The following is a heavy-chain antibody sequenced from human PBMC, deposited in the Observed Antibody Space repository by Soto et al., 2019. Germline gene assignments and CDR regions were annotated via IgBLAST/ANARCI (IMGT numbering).Heavy chain of an antibody. V-gene: IGHV3-7*03. CDR1: GFTFSSHW. J-gene: IGHJ4*02. CDR2: IKQDGSEK. D-gene: IGHD6-13*01. Sequence: QTGGSLRLSCAASGFTFSSHWMSWVRQAPGKGLEWVANIKQDGSEKYYVDSVKGRFTISRDNARNSLFLQMSSLRAEDTAMFYCASLSSTWPRDYWGQGTLVTVSS. CDR3: ASLSSTWPRDY.